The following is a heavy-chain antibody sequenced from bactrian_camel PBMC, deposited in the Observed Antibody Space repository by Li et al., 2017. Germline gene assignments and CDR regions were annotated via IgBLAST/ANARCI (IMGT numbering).Heavy chain of an antibody. D-gene: IGHD4*01. J-gene: IGHJ4*01. CDR1: GVTINSGC. Sequence: HVQLVESGGDSVQPGGSLTLSCAASGVTINSGCMGWFRQAPGKEREGVATVDSLGIPTYADSVKGRFTLSRDKAKNTLYLQMNSLKPEDTGIYYCSALRLDGPGTCWDRLSTYENTYSGQGTQVTVS. V-gene: IGHV3S53*01. CDR2: VDSLGIP.